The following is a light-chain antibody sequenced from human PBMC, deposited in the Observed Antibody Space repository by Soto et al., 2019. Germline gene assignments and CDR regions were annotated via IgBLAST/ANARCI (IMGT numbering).Light chain of an antibody. CDR1: QTISTY. J-gene: IGKJ2*03. Sequence: NESPFALAAYVTNRASIAGRASQTISTYLNWYQQKRGSPPNLLIYGASSLQSGVPSRFSASGSGTNFTLTLFSPHPGDFVPYYCQQCSFTPTSLCQGTKVDIK. V-gene: IGKV1-39*01. CDR3: QQCSFTPTS. CDR2: GAS.